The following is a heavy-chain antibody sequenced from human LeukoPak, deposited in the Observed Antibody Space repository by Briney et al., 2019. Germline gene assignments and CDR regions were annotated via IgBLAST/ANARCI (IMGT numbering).Heavy chain of an antibody. D-gene: IGHD3-22*01. V-gene: IGHV1-18*01. Sequence: ASVKVSCKASGYTFTSYGITWVRQAPGQGLEWMGWISPYNGNTNYAQMLQGRVTMTTDTSTTTVDMELRSLRSDDTAVYYCARDVDYYDSSGYVYWGQGTLVTVSS. CDR3: ARDVDYYDSSGYVY. CDR1: GYTFTSYG. CDR2: ISPYNGNT. J-gene: IGHJ4*02.